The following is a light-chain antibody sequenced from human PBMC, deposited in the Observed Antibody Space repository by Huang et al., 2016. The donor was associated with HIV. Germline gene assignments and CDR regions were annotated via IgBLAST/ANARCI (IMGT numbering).Light chain of an antibody. CDR2: GAC. V-gene: IGKV3-20*01. CDR3: QEYDTFS. J-gene: IGKJ2*01. CDR1: RNLTNSQ. Sequence: EVVLTQSPDSLSLSAGERASLSCRASRNLTNSQLAWYQQKLGQPPRLLVFGACTRLSGIPERFTGSMSGADFTLSMSGLEPDDFATYYCQEYDTFSFGQGTRLE.